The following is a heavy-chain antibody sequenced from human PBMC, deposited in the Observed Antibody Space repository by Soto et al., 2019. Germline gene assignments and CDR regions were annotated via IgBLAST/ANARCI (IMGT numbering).Heavy chain of an antibody. CDR3: AGGASASADY. Sequence: EVQLVESGGGLVQPGGSLRLSCAASGFTFNTYWMHWVRQAPGKGLVWVSRIKTDGSYTTYEDSVKGRFTISRDNAKNTLYWQMNSLRVDDTAVYYCAGGASASADYWGQGTLVTVSS. CDR1: GFTFNTYW. CDR2: IKTDGSYT. J-gene: IGHJ4*02. V-gene: IGHV3-74*01.